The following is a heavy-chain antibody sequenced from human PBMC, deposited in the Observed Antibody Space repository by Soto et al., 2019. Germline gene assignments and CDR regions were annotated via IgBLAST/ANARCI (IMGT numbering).Heavy chain of an antibody. J-gene: IGHJ6*02. CDR2: IYPGDSDT. D-gene: IGHD3-3*01. CDR1: GYSFIDYW. V-gene: IGHV5-51*01. Sequence: GESLKISCKGSGYSFIDYWIGGVRQVPGKGLEWMGVIYPGDSDTRYSLSFQGHVTISADKSISTAYLQWSTLKAPDTAMYYCASLCFEYDISFPYYTVPHDYCVDVWGQSTTV. CDR3: ASLCFEYDISFPYYTVPHDYCVDV.